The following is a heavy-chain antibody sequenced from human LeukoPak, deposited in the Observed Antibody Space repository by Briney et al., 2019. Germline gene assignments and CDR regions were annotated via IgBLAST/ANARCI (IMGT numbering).Heavy chain of an antibody. J-gene: IGHJ3*01. V-gene: IGHV1-58*01. Sequence: SVKVSCKASGFTFTSSAVQWVRQARGQRLEWIGWIVVGSGNTNYAQKFQERVTITRHMSTSLVYMELSSLRSEDTAVYYCAAEAAYYYDSRDAFDVWGQGTMVSVSS. CDR1: GFTFTSSA. CDR2: IVVGSGNT. CDR3: AAEAAYYYDSRDAFDV. D-gene: IGHD3-22*01.